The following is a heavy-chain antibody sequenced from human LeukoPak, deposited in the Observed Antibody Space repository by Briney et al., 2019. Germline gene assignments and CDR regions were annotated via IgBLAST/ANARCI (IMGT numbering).Heavy chain of an antibody. CDR1: DDSFSSQY. Sequence: SETLSLTCSVSDDSFSSQYWTWIRQPPGKGLEWIGYISYTGSTNYNPSLKSRVTISVDTSKNQFSLKLSSVTAADTAVYYCARDPTTVTKGFDVWGLGTLVTVSS. D-gene: IGHD4-17*01. J-gene: IGHJ3*01. CDR2: ISYTGST. CDR3: ARDPTTVTKGFDV. V-gene: IGHV4-59*11.